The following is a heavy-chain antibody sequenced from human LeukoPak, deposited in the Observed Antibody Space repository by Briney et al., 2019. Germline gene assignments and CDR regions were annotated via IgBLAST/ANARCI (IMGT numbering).Heavy chain of an antibody. CDR2: ISSGAGTV. CDR3: AKDYYDSSGPLDF. CDR1: GFTFSSHE. Sequence: PGGSLRLSCAASGFTFSSHEMNWVRQAPGKGLEWVSHISSGAGTVYYADSVKGRFTISRDNAKNSLYLQMNSLRAEDTAVYYCAKDYYDSSGPLDFWGQGTLVTVSS. J-gene: IGHJ4*02. V-gene: IGHV3-48*03. D-gene: IGHD3-22*01.